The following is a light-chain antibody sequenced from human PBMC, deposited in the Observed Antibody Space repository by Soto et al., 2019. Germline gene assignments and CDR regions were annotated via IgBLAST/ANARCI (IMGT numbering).Light chain of an antibody. V-gene: IGKV1-39*01. CDR3: QQNFRPPWT. CDR1: QDISSY. CDR2: ATS. Sequence: DIQMTQSPSSLSASVGDTVTVTCRASQDISSYLSWYQHKPGAAPSVLIFATSRLQPVVPSRFRGRGSGTTFTLTISGLQPEDFATYYCQQNFRPPWTFGQGTTLEIK. J-gene: IGKJ1*01.